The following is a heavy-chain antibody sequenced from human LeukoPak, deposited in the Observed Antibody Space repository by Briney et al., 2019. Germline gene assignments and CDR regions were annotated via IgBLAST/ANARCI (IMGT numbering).Heavy chain of an antibody. V-gene: IGHV4-39*07. Sequence: SETLSLTCSVSGGSISSSNYYWGWIRQPPGKGLEWIGSIYYSGSTYYNPSLKSRVTISVDTSKNQFSLKLSSVTAADTAVYYCARDPGGYYPIFDYWGQGTLVTVSS. D-gene: IGHD3-22*01. J-gene: IGHJ4*02. CDR1: GGSISSSNYY. CDR3: ARDPGGYYPIFDY. CDR2: IYYSGST.